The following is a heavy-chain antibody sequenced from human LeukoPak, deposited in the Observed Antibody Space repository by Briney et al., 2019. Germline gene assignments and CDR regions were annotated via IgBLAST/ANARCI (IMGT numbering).Heavy chain of an antibody. J-gene: IGHJ3*01. CDR3: ARDPMHNGGNSGAFDF. CDR2: ISGSGAT. CDR1: GFTFSHHF. Sequence: GGSLRLSCAASGFTFSHHFMTWIRQAPGKGLEWLSYISGSGATYYASSVQGRFTISRDNAQNSLWLQMSSLRAEDTAVYYCARDPMHNGGNSGAFDFWGQGTLVTVSS. V-gene: IGHV3-11*01. D-gene: IGHD2-21*01.